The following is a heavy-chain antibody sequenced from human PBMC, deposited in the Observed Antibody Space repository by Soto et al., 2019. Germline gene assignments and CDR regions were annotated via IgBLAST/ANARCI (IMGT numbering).Heavy chain of an antibody. D-gene: IGHD3-16*01. CDR3: AGVGGDRALGSFDF. CDR1: GFTFSSYK. J-gene: IGHJ4*02. CDR2: ISSSGSTI. V-gene: IGHV3-48*03. Sequence: GGSLRLSCAASGFTFSSYKMNWVRQAPGKGLEWVSYISSSGSTIYYADSVKGRFTISRDNAKNSLYLQMNSLRAEDTAVYSCAGVGGDRALGSFDFWGQGTLVTVSS.